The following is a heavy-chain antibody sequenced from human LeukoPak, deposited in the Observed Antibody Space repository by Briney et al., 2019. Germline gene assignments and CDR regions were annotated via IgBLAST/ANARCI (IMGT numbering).Heavy chain of an antibody. D-gene: IGHD1-26*01. CDR3: AKGGLYGSGTYVDY. Sequence: PGGSLRLSCAASGFTFSSYAMSWVRQAPGKGLEWVSAISGSGGNSYYADSVKGRFTTSRDNSKNTLYLRMTSLRAEDTALYYCAKGGLYGSGTYVDYWGQGTLVTVSS. CDR1: GFTFSSYA. J-gene: IGHJ4*02. V-gene: IGHV3-23*01. CDR2: ISGSGGNS.